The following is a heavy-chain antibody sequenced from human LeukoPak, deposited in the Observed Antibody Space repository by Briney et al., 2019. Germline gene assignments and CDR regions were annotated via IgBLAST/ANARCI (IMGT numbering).Heavy chain of an antibody. CDR3: ARTSSPYYDFWSGYLDLDY. CDR2: ISSSGSTI. CDR1: GFSFSKHA. J-gene: IGHJ4*02. D-gene: IGHD3-3*01. V-gene: IGHV3-48*04. Sequence: GASLTLSCTASGFSFSKHAMNWVRQAPGKGLEWVSYISSSGSTIYYADSVKGRFTISRDNAKNSLYLQMNSLRAEDTAVYYCARTSSPYYDFWSGYLDLDYWGQGTLVTVSS.